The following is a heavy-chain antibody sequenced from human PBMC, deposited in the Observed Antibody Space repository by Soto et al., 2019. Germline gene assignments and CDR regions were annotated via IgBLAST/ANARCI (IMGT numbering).Heavy chain of an antibody. CDR1: GYTFTSYA. CDR3: ARASRYCTNGLCYTPPSYYYYYTDV. J-gene: IGHJ6*03. D-gene: IGHD2-8*01. V-gene: IGHV1-3*01. CDR2: INAGNGNT. Sequence: QVQLVQSGAEVKKPGASVKVSCKASGYTFTSYAMHWVRQAPGQRLEWMGWINAGNGNTKYSQKFQGRVTITRHTSASTDYMELTSVRSEDTAVSYCARASRYCTNGLCYTPPSYYYYYTDVWGKGTTVTVSS.